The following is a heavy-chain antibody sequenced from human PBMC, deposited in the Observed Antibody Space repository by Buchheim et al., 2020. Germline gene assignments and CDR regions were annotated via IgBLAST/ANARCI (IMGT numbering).Heavy chain of an antibody. CDR2: ISSSSSTI. J-gene: IGHJ4*02. D-gene: IGHD2-2*01. CDR1: GFTFSSYA. V-gene: IGHV3-48*02. Sequence: EVQLLESGGGLVQPGGSLRLSCAASGFTFSSYAMNWVRQAPGKGLEWVSYISSSSSTIYYADSVKGRFTISRDNAKNSLYLQMNSLRDEDTAVYYCARALPRYCSSTSCYSDWGQGTL. CDR3: ARALPRYCSSTSCYSD.